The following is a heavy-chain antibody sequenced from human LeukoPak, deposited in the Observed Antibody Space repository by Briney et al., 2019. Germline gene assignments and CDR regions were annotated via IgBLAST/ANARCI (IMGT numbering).Heavy chain of an antibody. J-gene: IGHJ3*02. CDR1: GGSIISSNHY. Sequence: SETLSLTCTVSGGSIISSNHYWGWTRQPPGKGLEWFGCISYSGGTAYNPSLRSRVTISVDTSKNQFSLKVNSVTAADAAVYYCAREVEYYDSSGYRPHAFDIWGQGTLVTVSS. CDR2: ISYSGGT. CDR3: AREVEYYDSSGYRPHAFDI. V-gene: IGHV4-39*02. D-gene: IGHD3-22*01.